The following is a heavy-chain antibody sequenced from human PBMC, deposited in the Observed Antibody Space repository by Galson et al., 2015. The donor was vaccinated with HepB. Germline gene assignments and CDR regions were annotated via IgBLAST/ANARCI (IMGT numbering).Heavy chain of an antibody. CDR3: AKARGDYYGSGNPKGYDYYCMDV. Sequence: SLRLSCAASGFTFSSYAMNWVRQAPGKGLEWVSAISGGRGSTYYADSVKGRFTISRDNSKNTLFLQMNSLRAEDTAVYYCAKARGDYYGSGNPKGYDYYCMDVWGQGTTVTVSS. V-gene: IGHV3-23*01. D-gene: IGHD3-10*01. CDR2: ISGGRGST. J-gene: IGHJ6*02. CDR1: GFTFSSYA.